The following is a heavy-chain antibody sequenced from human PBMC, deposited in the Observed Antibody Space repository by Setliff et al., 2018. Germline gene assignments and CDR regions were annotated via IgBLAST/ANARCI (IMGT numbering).Heavy chain of an antibody. CDR2: VNPDGSGK. CDR3: ARDQDYYGMDV. J-gene: IGHJ6*02. V-gene: IGHV3-7*01. Sequence: GGSLRLSCVASGFAISSCWMSWVRQAPGKGLEWVANVNPDGSGKYYVDSVKGRFTISRDNAKNSLYLQMNSLRAEDTAVYYCARDQDYYGMDVWGRGTTDTVSS. CDR1: GFAISSCW.